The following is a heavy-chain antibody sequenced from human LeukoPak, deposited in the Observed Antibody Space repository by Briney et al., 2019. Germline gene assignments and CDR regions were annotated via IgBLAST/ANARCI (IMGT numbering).Heavy chain of an antibody. CDR2: INWNGGST. CDR3: ARAQTYGDSRLLLDY. J-gene: IGHJ4*02. CDR1: GFTFSNYW. V-gene: IGHV3-20*04. D-gene: IGHD2-21*02. Sequence: GGSLRLSCAASGFTFSNYWMSWVRQAPGKGLEWVSGINWNGGSTGYADSVEGRFTISRDNAKNSQYLQMNSLRVEDTALYYCARAQTYGDSRLLLDYWGQGTLVTVSS.